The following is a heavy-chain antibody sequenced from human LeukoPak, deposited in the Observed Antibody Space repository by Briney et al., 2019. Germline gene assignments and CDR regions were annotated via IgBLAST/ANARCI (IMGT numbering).Heavy chain of an antibody. CDR3: ARGEDSSSSTATMVYYYYYMDV. CDR1: GNTFTSYY. V-gene: IGHV1-46*01. D-gene: IGHD6-13*01. Sequence: ASVKVSCKASGNTFTSYYMHWVRQAPGQGLEWMGIINPSGGSTSYAQKFQGRVTMTRDMSTSTVYMELSSLRSEDTAVYYCARGEDSSSSTATMVYYYYYMDVWGKGTTVTVSS. CDR2: INPSGGST. J-gene: IGHJ6*03.